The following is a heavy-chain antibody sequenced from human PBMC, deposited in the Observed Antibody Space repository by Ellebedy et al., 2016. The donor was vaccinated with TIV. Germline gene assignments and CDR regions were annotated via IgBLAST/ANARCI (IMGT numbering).Heavy chain of an antibody. D-gene: IGHD1-26*01. J-gene: IGHJ4*02. Sequence: GESLKISCKGFGSSFTSNWIGWVRQMPGKGLEWLGIIYPGDSDTRYSPSFQGQVTISADKSISTAYLQWSSLKASDTAMYYCVRHDINSWYSYWGQGTLVTVSS. CDR1: GSSFTSNW. CDR3: VRHDINSWYSY. V-gene: IGHV5-51*01. CDR2: IYPGDSDT.